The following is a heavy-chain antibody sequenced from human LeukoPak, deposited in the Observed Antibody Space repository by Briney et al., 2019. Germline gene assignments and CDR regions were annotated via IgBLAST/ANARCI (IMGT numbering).Heavy chain of an antibody. V-gene: IGHV3-23*01. Sequence: GGSLRPSCVASGFTFTNHGMTWVRQAPGKGLEWVSAMSSSDDGRYYAASVRGRFTISRDTSRSTLYLQMNSLRAEDAAVYYCAKAPVTSCRGAFCYPFDYWGQGTLVTVSS. CDR3: AKAPVTSCRGAFCYPFDY. D-gene: IGHD2-15*01. J-gene: IGHJ4*02. CDR2: MSSSDDGR. CDR1: GFTFTNHG.